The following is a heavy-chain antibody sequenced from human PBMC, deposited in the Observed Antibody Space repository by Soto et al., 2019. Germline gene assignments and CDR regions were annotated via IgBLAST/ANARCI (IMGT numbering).Heavy chain of an antibody. V-gene: IGHV3-23*01. CDR3: ARVVQQWLAYYFDS. CDR1: GFTFNNYA. J-gene: IGHJ4*01. D-gene: IGHD6-19*01. CDR2: ISGSGVST. Sequence: GSLRLSCAASGFTFNNYAMSWVRQAPGKGLQWVLVISGSGVSTYYADSVKGRFTIYRDNSENTVYLQMNSLRAEDTAVYYCARVVQQWLAYYFDSWGHGTLVTVSS.